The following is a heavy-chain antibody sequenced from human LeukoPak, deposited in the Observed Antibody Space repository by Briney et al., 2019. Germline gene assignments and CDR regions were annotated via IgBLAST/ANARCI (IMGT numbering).Heavy chain of an antibody. J-gene: IGHJ4*02. D-gene: IGHD3-9*01. CDR3: ARTLVSQLTDY. CDR2: IYYSGST. V-gene: IGHV4-31*03. Sequence: PSETLSLTCTVSGGSISSGGYYWSWIRQHPGTGLEWIGYIYYSGSTYYNPSLKSRVTISADTSKNQFSLKLSSVTAADTAVYYCARTLVSQLTDYWGQGTLVTVSS. CDR1: GGSISSGGYY.